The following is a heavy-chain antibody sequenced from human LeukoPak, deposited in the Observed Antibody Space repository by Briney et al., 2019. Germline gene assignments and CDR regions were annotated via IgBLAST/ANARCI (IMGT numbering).Heavy chain of an antibody. CDR2: ISAYNGNT. J-gene: IGHJ6*02. CDR1: GYTFTGYG. CDR3: AGHNYYGMDV. Sequence: ASLKVSCKASGYTFTGYGISWVRQAPRQGLEWMGWISAYNGNTNYAQKLQGRVTMTTDTSTSTAYMELRSLRSDDTAVYYCAGHNYYGMDVWGQGTTVTVSS. V-gene: IGHV1-18*01.